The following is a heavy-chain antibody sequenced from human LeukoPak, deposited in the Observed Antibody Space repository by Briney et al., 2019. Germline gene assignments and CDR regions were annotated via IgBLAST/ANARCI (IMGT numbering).Heavy chain of an antibody. CDR2: INPSGGST. CDR1: GYTFTSYY. D-gene: IGHD1-26*01. J-gene: IGHJ5*02. CDR3: ARGGSGSYGKDNWFDP. V-gene: IGHV1-46*01. Sequence: ASVKVSCKASGYTFTSYYMHWVRQAPGQGLEWMGIINPSGGSTSYAQKFQGRVTMTRDTSTSTVYMGLSSLRSEDTAVYYCARGGSGSYGKDNWFDPWGQGTLVTVSS.